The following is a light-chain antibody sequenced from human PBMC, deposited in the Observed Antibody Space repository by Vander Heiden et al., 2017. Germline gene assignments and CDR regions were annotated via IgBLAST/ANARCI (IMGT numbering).Light chain of an antibody. J-gene: IGLJ3*02. CDR1: SSNIGSNT. CDR2: SNN. CDR3: AAWDDSLNEWV. V-gene: IGLV1-44*01. Sequence: QSVLPQPPSASGTPGPRVPISCSGSSSNIGSNTVNWYQQLPGTAPKLLIYSNNQRPSGVPDRFSGSKSGTSAALAISGLQSEDEADYYCAAWDDSLNEWVFGGGTKLTVL.